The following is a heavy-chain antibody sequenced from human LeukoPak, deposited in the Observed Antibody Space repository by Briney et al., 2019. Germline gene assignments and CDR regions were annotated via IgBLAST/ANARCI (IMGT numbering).Heavy chain of an antibody. CDR1: GYSFTSYW. CDR2: IYPGDSDT. J-gene: IGHJ6*03. CDR3: VRYRGYTSGSFYYNYHMDV. V-gene: IGHV5-51*01. Sequence: RGESLKISCKGSGYSFTSYWIGWVRQMPGKGLEWMGIIYPGDSDTRYSPSFQGQVTISADKSISTAYLQWSSLKASDTAMYFCVRYRGYTSGSFYYNYHMDVWGTGTTVTVSS. D-gene: IGHD5-18*01.